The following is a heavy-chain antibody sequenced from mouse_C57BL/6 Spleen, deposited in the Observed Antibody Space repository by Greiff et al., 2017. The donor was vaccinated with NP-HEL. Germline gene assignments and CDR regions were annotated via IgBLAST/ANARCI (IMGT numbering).Heavy chain of an antibody. V-gene: IGHV1-52*01. D-gene: IGHD1-1*01. J-gene: IGHJ1*03. CDR3: ARRDYGSSWYFDV. Sequence: QVQLQQPGAELVRPGSSVKLSCKASGYTFTSYWMHWVKQRPIQGLEWIGNIDPSDSETHYNQKFKDKATLTVDKSSSTAYMQLSSLTSEYSAVYYCARRDYGSSWYFDVWGTGTTVTVSS. CDR1: GYTFTSYW. CDR2: IDPSDSET.